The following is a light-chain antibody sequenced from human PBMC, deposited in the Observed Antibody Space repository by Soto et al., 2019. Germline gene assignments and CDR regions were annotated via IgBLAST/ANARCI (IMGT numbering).Light chain of an antibody. CDR2: EVS. CDR1: NSDVGTYNY. J-gene: IGLJ1*01. Sequence: QSALAQPPSASGSPGQSVTITCTGTNSDVGTYNYVSWYQHHPGKAPKFLIYEVSNRPSGVSNRFSGSKSDNTASLTISGLQAEDEADYYCSSYTSFSTYVFGTGTKLTVL. CDR3: SSYTSFSTYV. V-gene: IGLV2-14*01.